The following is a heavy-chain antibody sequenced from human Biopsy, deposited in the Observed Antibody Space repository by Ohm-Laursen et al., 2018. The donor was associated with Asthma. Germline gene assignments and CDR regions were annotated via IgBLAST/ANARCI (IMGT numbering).Heavy chain of an antibody. D-gene: IGHD6-13*01. CDR2: IYYSGTT. J-gene: IGHJ6*02. Sequence: GTLSLTCSLSSGSGGYMRSGNYYWGWIRQPPGKGLEWIGSIYYSGTTYYNPSLESRVTVSAYTSKNQFSPNLSSVTAADTAVYYCVRGSSSWHHGPFHYYYGLDVWGQGTTATVSS. CDR3: VRGSSSWHHGPFHYYYGLDV. V-gene: IGHV4-39*01. CDR1: SGSGGYMRSGNYY.